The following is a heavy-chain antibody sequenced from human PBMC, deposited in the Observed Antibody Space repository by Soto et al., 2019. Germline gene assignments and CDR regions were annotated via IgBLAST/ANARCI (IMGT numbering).Heavy chain of an antibody. V-gene: IGHV3-49*03. CDR2: IRSKAYGGTT. CDR3: TRVFSLRGPLQGPFDY. CDR1: GFTFGDYA. D-gene: IGHD4-17*01. J-gene: IGHJ4*02. Sequence: GGSLRLSCTASGFTFGDYAMSWFRQAPGKGLEWVGFIRSKAYGGTTEYAASVKGRFTISRDDSKSIAYLQMNSLKTEDTAVYYCTRVFSLRGPLQGPFDYWGQGTLVTVSS.